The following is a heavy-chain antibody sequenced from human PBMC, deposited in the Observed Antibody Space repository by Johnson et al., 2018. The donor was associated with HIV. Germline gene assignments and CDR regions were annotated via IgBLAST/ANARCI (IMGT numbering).Heavy chain of an antibody. D-gene: IGHD5-18*01. Sequence: QVRLVESGGGVVHPGRSLRLSCVGSGFTFSSYGMHWVRQAPGKGLDWVAFISHNGGTEYSADSVKGRFTISRDNAKNTLYLQMNYLTPEDTAMYYCAVGIQLWFASAGDAFDIWGQGTMVTVSS. CDR1: GFTFSSYG. CDR2: ISHNGGTE. J-gene: IGHJ3*02. CDR3: AVGIQLWFASAGDAFDI. V-gene: IGHV3-30*19.